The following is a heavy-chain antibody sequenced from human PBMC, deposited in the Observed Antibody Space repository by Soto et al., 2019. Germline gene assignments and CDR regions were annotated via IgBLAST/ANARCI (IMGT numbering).Heavy chain of an antibody. CDR1: GGSFSGYS. J-gene: IGHJ4*02. CDR3: ARGRGGLNRTAELHS. V-gene: IGHV4-34*01. CDR2: IRPGGST. Sequence: QVQLQQWGAGLLKPSETLSLRCAAYGGSFSGYSSTWIRQPPGKGLEWIGEIRPGGSTNYNPSLKSRLTMTADTSKNKSSLILCSVPAADTAVYYCARGRGGLNRTAELHSWGQGTLVTVSS. D-gene: IGHD1-7*01.